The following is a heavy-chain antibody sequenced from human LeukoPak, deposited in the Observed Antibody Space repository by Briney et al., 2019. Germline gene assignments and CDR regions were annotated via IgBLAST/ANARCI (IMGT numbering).Heavy chain of an antibody. CDR1: GYTFTGYY. Sequence: GASVKVSCKASGYTFTGYYMHWVRQAPGQGLEWMGWINPNSGGTNYAQKFQGRVTMTRDTSISTAYMELSRLRSDDTAVYYCARNPKGSMVRGVIDHWGQGTLVTVSS. CDR2: INPNSGGT. V-gene: IGHV1-2*02. J-gene: IGHJ4*02. D-gene: IGHD3-10*01. CDR3: ARNPKGSMVRGVIDH.